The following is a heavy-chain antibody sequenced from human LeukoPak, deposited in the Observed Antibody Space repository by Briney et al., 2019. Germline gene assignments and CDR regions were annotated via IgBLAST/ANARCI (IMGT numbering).Heavy chain of an antibody. D-gene: IGHD3-10*01. J-gene: IGHJ5*02. CDR1: GYTFTSYD. CDR2: MNPNSGNT. V-gene: IGHV1-8*01. Sequence: GASVKVSCKASGYTFTSYDINWVRQATGQGLEWMGWMNPNSGNTGYAQTFQGRVTMTRNTSISTAYMELSSLRSEDTAVYYCARGTYYYGSGSPSASTWFDPWGQGTLVTVSS. CDR3: ARGTYYYGSGSPSASTWFDP.